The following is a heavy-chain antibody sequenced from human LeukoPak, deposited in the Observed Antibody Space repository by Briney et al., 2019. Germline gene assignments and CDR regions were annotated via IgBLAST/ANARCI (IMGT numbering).Heavy chain of an antibody. J-gene: IGHJ4*02. D-gene: IGHD3-22*01. V-gene: IGHV4-59*01. CDR2: IYYSGST. CDR3: ASLYYNSSGYSPFDY. Sequence: KPSETLSLTCTVSGGSISSYYWSWIRQPPGKGLEWIGYIYYSGSTNYNPSLKSRVTMSVDTSKNQFSLKLSSVTAADTAVYYCASLYYNSSGYSPFDYGAQGTLVTAPS. CDR1: GGSISSYY.